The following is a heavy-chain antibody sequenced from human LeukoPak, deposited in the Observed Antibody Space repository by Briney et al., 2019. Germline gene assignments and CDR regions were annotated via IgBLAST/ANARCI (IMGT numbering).Heavy chain of an antibody. V-gene: IGHV3-66*01. CDR2: IYRGGST. J-gene: IGHJ4*02. CDR1: GFTVSSNY. D-gene: IGHD3-22*01. CDR3: ATDPNRGYDSSLFDY. Sequence: GGSLRVSCAASGFTVSSNYMSWVCGALGKGREWGSVIYRGGSTYYADSVKGRFTIYSDNSNNTLYPQMNRLRDEDTALYYCATDPNRGYDSSLFDYWGQGTLVTVSS.